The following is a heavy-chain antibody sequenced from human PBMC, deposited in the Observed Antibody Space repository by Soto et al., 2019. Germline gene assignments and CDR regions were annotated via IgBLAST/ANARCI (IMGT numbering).Heavy chain of an antibody. J-gene: IGHJ4*02. CDR3: ATDTNVLADYYFDS. CDR1: GFTFSNYA. D-gene: IGHD6-19*01. V-gene: IGHV3-23*01. CDR2: ISGSGGAT. Sequence: EVQLLGSGGGFVQPGGSLRLSCAASGFTFSNYAMSWVRQAPGKGLEWVSCISGSGGATFYADSVRGRFTISRDNSKNTLYLLLNSLRAEDTAVYYCATDTNVLADYYFDSWGQGTLVTVSS.